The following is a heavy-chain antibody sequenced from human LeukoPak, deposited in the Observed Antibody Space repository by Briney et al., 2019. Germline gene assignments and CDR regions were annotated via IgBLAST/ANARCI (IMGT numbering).Heavy chain of an antibody. CDR2: INPDSGGT. J-gene: IGHJ4*02. CDR3: ARTYNWNDAFDY. Sequence: GASVKVSCKASGYRFTDYYLHWVRQAPGQGLEWMGWINPDSGGTNYPQKFQGGVTMTRDTSISTAYMELSRLRSDDTAVYFCARTYNWNDAFDYWGQGTLVTVSS. V-gene: IGHV1-2*02. D-gene: IGHD1-1*01. CDR1: GYRFTDYY.